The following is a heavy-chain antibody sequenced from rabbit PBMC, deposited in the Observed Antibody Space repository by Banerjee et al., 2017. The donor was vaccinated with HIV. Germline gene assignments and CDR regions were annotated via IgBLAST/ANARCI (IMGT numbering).Heavy chain of an antibody. J-gene: IGHJ4*01. Sequence: QEQLEESGGDLVKPGASLTLTCKASGFSFSSSYWICWVRQAPGKGLELIGCIYTGDTGTTWYASWVNGRFTTSKTSSTTVTLQLNSLTAADTATYFCARDDSTSGGYVFNLWGPGTLVTVS. V-gene: IGHV1S45*01. CDR2: IYTGDTGTT. D-gene: IGHD1-1*01. CDR3: ARDDSTSGGYVFNL. CDR1: GFSFSSSYW.